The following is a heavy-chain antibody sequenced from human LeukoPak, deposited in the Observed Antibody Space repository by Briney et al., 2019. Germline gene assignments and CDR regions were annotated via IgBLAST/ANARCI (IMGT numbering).Heavy chain of an antibody. V-gene: IGHV1-69*13. CDR3: ARESPTYCSSTSCPRGYYYYYMDV. CDR1: GGTFSSYA. CDR2: IIPIFGTA. D-gene: IGHD2-2*01. Sequence: SVKVSCKASGGTFSSYAISWLRQAPGQGLEWMGGIIPIFGTANYAQKFQGRVTITADESTSTAYMELSSLRSEDTAVYYCARESPTYCSSTSCPRGYYYYYMDVWGKGTTVTVSS. J-gene: IGHJ6*03.